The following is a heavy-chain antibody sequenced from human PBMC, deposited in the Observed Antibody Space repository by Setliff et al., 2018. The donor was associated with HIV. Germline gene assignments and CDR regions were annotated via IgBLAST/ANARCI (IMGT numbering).Heavy chain of an antibody. D-gene: IGHD3-22*01. Sequence: GESPKISCKGSGDTFANFWIGWVRQMPGKGLEWMGVVYPGDSDTRYNPSFQGRVTISADKSINTAYLQWSSLEVSDSAMYFCARGGLAYYPSWHFDFWGRGTLVTVSS. J-gene: IGHJ2*01. CDR2: VYPGDSDT. CDR3: ARGGLAYYPSWHFDF. V-gene: IGHV5-51*01. CDR1: GDTFANFW.